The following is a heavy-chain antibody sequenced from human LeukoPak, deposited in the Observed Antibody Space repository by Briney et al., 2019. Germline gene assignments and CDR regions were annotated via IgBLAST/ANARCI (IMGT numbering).Heavy chain of an antibody. CDR1: GFTFSSSA. J-gene: IGHJ5*02. V-gene: IGHV3-23*01. CDR3: ARLGREVGGPNWFDP. CDR2: ISNNGGYT. D-gene: IGHD2-15*01. Sequence: PGGSLRLSCAASGFTFSSSAMSWVRQAPGKGLEWVSAISNNGGYTYYADSVQGRFTISRDNSKSTLCLQMNSLRAEDTAVYYCARLGREVGGPNWFDPWGQGTLVTVSS.